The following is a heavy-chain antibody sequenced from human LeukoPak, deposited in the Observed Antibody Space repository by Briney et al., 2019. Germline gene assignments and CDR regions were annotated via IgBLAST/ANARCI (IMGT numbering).Heavy chain of an antibody. CDR3: ARGEVGSSYSGSYLDI. V-gene: IGHV3-64*01. J-gene: IGHJ3*02. CDR2: ISSNGGST. D-gene: IGHD1-26*01. Sequence: GGSLRLSCAASGFTFSSYAMHWVRQAPGKGLEYVSAISSNGGSTYYANSVKGRFTISRDNSKNTLYLQMGSLRAEDMAVYYCARGEVGSSYSGSYLDIWGQGIMVTVSS. CDR1: GFTFSSYA.